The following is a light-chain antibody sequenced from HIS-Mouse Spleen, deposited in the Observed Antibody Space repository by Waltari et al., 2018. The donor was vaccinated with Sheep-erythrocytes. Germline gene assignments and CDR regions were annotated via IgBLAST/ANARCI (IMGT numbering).Light chain of an antibody. CDR2: DVS. CDR1: SSYVGGYNY. CDR3: CSYAGSYNHV. J-gene: IGLJ1*01. V-gene: IGLV2-11*01. Sequence: QSALTQPRSVSGSPGQSVTISCTGTSSYVGGYNYVSWYQQHPGKAPQLMIYDVSKRPYGVPDRFSGSKSGNTASLTSSGLQAEDEADYYCCSYAGSYNHVFATGTKVTVL.